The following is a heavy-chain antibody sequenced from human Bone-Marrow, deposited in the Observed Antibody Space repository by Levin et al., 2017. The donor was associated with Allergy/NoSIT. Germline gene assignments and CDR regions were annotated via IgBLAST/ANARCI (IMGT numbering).Heavy chain of an antibody. CDR2: INPVDSDT. CDR1: GYSFTTYW. J-gene: IGHJ4*02. Sequence: GESLKISCQGSGYSFTTYWIGWVRQMPGKGLEWMAIINPVDSDTSFSPSFQGQVTISADKSIRTTYLQWSSLKASDSAMYYCARQGGSGVSIDYWGQGTLVTVSS. CDR3: ARQGGSGVSIDY. D-gene: IGHD3-10*01. V-gene: IGHV5-51*01.